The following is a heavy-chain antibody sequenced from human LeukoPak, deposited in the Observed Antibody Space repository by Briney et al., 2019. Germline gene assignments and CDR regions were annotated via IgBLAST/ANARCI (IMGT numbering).Heavy chain of an antibody. CDR2: ISSSSSTI. Sequence: GGSLRPSCAASGFTFSSYSMNWVRQAPGKGLEWVSYISSSSSTIYYADSVKGRFTISRDNAKNSLYLQMNSLRAEDTAVYYCARGSQWLAYDAFDIWGQGTMVTVSS. D-gene: IGHD6-19*01. CDR3: ARGSQWLAYDAFDI. J-gene: IGHJ3*02. V-gene: IGHV3-48*04. CDR1: GFTFSSYS.